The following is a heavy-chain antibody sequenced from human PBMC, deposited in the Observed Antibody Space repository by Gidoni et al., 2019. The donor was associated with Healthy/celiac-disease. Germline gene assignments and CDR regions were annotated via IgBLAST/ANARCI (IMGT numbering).Heavy chain of an antibody. D-gene: IGHD3-10*01. CDR3: ARGKGTSIRITLVRGGTGAPYYMDV. CDR1: GGSFSAYY. CDR2: INHSGST. J-gene: IGHJ6*03. Sequence: QVQLQQWGAGLLKPSETLSLTCAVYGGSFSAYYWSWIRQPPGKGLEWIGEINHSGSTNYNPSLKSRVIISVDTSKNQFSLKLSSVTAADTAMYYCARGKGTSIRITLVRGGTGAPYYMDVWDKGTTVTVSS. V-gene: IGHV4-34*01.